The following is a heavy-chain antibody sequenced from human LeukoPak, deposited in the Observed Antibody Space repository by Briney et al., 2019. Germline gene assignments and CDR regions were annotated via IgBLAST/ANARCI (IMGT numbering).Heavy chain of an antibody. Sequence: SVTVSCKASGYTFTEYYMHWVRQAPGQGLEGMGWINPNSGGTNYVQKFQGRVTMPRDKSIRTAYMELSRLTSDDTAVYYCARNRWFGESADAFDIWGQGTMVTVSS. CDR1: GYTFTEYY. J-gene: IGHJ3*02. D-gene: IGHD3-10*01. CDR3: ARNRWFGESADAFDI. V-gene: IGHV1-2*02. CDR2: INPNSGGT.